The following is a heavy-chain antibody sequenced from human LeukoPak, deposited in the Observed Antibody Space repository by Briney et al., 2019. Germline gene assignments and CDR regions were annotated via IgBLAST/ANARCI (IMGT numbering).Heavy chain of an antibody. D-gene: IGHD2-2*01. CDR2: INPNSGAT. Sequence: AASVKVSCKASGYTFTGYYMHWVRQAPGQGLEWVGWINPNSGATNYTQKFQGRVTMTRDTSIRTAYMELRSLTSDDTAVYRCARDSCSSSSCPFFGYWGQGALVTVSS. V-gene: IGHV1-2*02. J-gene: IGHJ4*02. CDR1: GYTFTGYY. CDR3: ARDSCSSSSCPFFGY.